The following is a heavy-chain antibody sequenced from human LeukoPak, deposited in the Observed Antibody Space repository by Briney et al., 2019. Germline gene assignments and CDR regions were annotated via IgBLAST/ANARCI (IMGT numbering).Heavy chain of an antibody. Sequence: GGSLRLSCAASGSTFSSYGMHWVRQAPGKGLEWVAVISYDGSNKYYADSVKGRFTISRDNAKNSLYLQMDSLRAEDTAMYYCARAQTELQYYFDYWGQGTLVTVSS. D-gene: IGHD3-10*01. CDR3: ARAQTELQYYFDY. CDR2: ISYDGSNK. J-gene: IGHJ4*02. CDR1: GSTFSSYG. V-gene: IGHV3-30*03.